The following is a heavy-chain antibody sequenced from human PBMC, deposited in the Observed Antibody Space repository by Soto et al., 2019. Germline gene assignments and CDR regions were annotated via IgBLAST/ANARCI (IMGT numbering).Heavy chain of an antibody. CDR2: ISGHNGNT. D-gene: IGHD3-9*01. V-gene: IGHV1-18*01. CDR1: GYTFTSYG. CDR3: AREVGEIFTGYYIYFDY. Sequence: QVQLVQSGAEVKKPGASVRVSCKTSGYTFTSYGISWVRQAPGQGLEWMGWISGHNGNTNYAQKLQGRVTMTTDTSTSTAYMELRSLRSDDTAVYYCAREVGEIFTGYYIYFDYWGQGTLVTVSS. J-gene: IGHJ4*02.